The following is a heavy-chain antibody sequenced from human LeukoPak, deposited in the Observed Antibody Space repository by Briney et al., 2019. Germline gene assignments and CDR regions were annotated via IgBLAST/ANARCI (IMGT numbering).Heavy chain of an antibody. CDR1: GYTFTSYG. CDR2: INAVNGNT. D-gene: IGHD5-12*01. Sequence: GASVKVSCKASGYTFTSYGISWVRQAPGQSLEWMGWINAVNGNTKYSQEFQGRVTITRDTSAGTVYMELSSLRSEDMAVYYCARGRGLVPTMPFDYWGQGTLVTVSS. J-gene: IGHJ4*02. V-gene: IGHV1-3*03. CDR3: ARGRGLVPTMPFDY.